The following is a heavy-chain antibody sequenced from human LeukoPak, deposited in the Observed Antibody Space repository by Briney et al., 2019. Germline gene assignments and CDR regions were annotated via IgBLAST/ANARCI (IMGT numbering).Heavy chain of an antibody. Sequence: SETLSLTCTVSGGSLSSSDYYWGWIRQSPGKGLEWIGSIYYSGSTYYNPSFKSRVTISVDTSKNQFFLKVSSVTAADTTVYYCARHVPSTIFFNWFDPWGQGTLVTVSS. J-gene: IGHJ5*02. CDR2: IYYSGST. CDR3: ARHVPSTIFFNWFDP. V-gene: IGHV4-39*01. D-gene: IGHD3-3*01. CDR1: GGSLSSSDYY.